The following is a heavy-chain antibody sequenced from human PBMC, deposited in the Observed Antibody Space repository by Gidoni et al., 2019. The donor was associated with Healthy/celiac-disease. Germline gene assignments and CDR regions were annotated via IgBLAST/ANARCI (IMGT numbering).Heavy chain of an antibody. CDR3: AKDLRYCSGGSCYHEYFQH. Sequence: QVQLVESGGGVVQPGRSLRRSCAASGFNFISYGMHWVRQAPGKGLEGVAVISYDGSNKYYADSVKGRFTISRDNSKNTLYLQMNSLRAEDTAVYYCAKDLRYCSGGSCYHEYFQHWGQGTLVTVSS. CDR1: GFNFISYG. V-gene: IGHV3-30*18. J-gene: IGHJ1*01. CDR2: ISYDGSNK. D-gene: IGHD2-15*01.